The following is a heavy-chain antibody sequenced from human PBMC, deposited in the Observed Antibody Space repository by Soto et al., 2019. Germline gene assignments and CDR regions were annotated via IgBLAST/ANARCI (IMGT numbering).Heavy chain of an antibody. J-gene: IGHJ3*02. Sequence: GGSLRLSCAASGCTFSSYGMHWFRQAPGKGLEWVAVIWYDGSNKYYADSVKGRFTISRDNSKNTLYLQMNSLRAEDTAVYYCARDTPPAYYYDSSGYYYVPDAFDIWGQGTMVTVSS. CDR2: IWYDGSNK. V-gene: IGHV3-33*01. D-gene: IGHD3-22*01. CDR3: ARDTPPAYYYDSSGYYYVPDAFDI. CDR1: GCTFSSYG.